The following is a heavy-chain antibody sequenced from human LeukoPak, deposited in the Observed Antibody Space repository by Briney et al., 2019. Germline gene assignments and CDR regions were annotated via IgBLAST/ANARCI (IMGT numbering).Heavy chain of an antibody. CDR1: GGSISSGGYY. CDR3: ARALSGTFPFDY. Sequence: SQTLSLTCTFSGGSISSGGYYWSWIRQHPGKGLEWIGYIYYSGSTYYNPSLKSRVTISVDTSKNQFSLKLSSVTAADTAVYYCARALSGTFPFDYWGQGTLVTVSS. J-gene: IGHJ4*02. V-gene: IGHV4-31*03. CDR2: IYYSGST. D-gene: IGHD3-3*01.